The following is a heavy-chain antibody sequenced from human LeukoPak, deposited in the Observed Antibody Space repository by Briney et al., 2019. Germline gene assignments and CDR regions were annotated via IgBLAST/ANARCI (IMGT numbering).Heavy chain of an antibody. CDR1: GFTVNYW. V-gene: IGHV3-7*01. CDR2: MTHDGSDE. Sequence: GGSLRLSCAASGFTVNYWMIWARQAPGKGLEWVATMTHDGSDEYYLDSVKGRFTISRDSAKNSIYLQMNSLRAEDTAVYYCARYGSSGYYFDYWGQGTLVTVSS. J-gene: IGHJ4*02. CDR3: ARYGSSGYYFDY. D-gene: IGHD6-6*01.